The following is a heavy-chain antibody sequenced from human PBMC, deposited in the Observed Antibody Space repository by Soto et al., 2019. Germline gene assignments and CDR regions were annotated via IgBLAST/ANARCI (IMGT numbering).Heavy chain of an antibody. Sequence: EVQLVESGGGLVKPGGSLSLSCAASGFTFSSYSMNWVRQAPGQGLEWVSSIRSSSSYLYYADSVKGRFTISSDNAKNSLYLQMNRLRAYDTAVYYCARDSPSGILLFGELGGRGMDVWGQGTTVTVSS. V-gene: IGHV3-21*01. CDR1: GFTFSSYS. CDR3: ARDSPSGILLFGELGGRGMDV. D-gene: IGHD3-10*01. J-gene: IGHJ6*02. CDR2: IRSSSSYL.